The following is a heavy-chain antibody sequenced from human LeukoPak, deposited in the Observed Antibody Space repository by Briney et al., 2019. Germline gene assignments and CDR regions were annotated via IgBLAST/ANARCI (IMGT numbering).Heavy chain of an antibody. CDR1: GFTVSSNC. D-gene: IGHD3-3*01. J-gene: IGHJ5*02. V-gene: IGHV3-66*01. Sequence: QSGGSLRLSCAASGFTVSSNCMSWVRQAPGKGLEWVSVIYSGGSTYYADSVKGRFTISRDNSKNTLYLQMNSLRAEDTAVYYCARGHYDFWSGWFDPWGQGTLVTVSS. CDR2: IYSGGST. CDR3: ARGHYDFWSGWFDP.